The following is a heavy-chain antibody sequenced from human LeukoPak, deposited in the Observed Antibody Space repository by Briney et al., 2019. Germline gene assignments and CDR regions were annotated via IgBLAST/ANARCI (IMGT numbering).Heavy chain of an antibody. V-gene: IGHV6-1*01. CDR1: GDSVSSNSAA. CDR3: ARAKSGIAAAGLDY. D-gene: IGHD6-13*01. Sequence: SQTLSLTCAISGDSVSSNSAAWIWIRQSPSRGLEWLGRTYYKSKWFNDYAVSVKSRITINPDTSKNQFSLQVNSVTPEDTAVYYCARAKSGIAAAGLDYWGQGTLVTVSS. CDR2: TYYKSKWFN. J-gene: IGHJ4*02.